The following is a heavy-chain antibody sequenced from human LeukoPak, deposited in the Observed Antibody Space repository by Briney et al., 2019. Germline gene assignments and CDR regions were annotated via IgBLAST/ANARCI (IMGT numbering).Heavy chain of an antibody. V-gene: IGHV4-31*03. D-gene: IGHD3-22*01. CDR2: TYYSGST. J-gene: IGHJ3*02. Sequence: SETLSLTCTVSGGSISSGGYYWSWLRQHPGKGLEWIRYTYYSGSTYYNPSLKSRVSISVDMSKNQFSLKVSSVTAADTAVHYCARGPNFHYDSSGEPREVYAFDIWGQGTMVTVSS. CDR3: ARGPNFHYDSSGEPREVYAFDI. CDR1: GGSISSGGYY.